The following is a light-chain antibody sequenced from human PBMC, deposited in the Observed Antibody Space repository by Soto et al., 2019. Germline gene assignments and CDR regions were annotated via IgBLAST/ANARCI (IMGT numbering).Light chain of an antibody. CDR1: SSDVGSYNR. J-gene: IGLJ1*01. CDR3: SSYTSSSTYV. V-gene: IGLV2-18*02. CDR2: EVT. Sequence: LTQPPSVSGSPGQSVTISCTGTSSDVGSYNRVSWYQQSPGTAPKLMIYEVTNRPSGVPDRFSGSKSGNTASLTISGLQAEDEADYYCSSYTSSSTYVFGTGTKVTVL.